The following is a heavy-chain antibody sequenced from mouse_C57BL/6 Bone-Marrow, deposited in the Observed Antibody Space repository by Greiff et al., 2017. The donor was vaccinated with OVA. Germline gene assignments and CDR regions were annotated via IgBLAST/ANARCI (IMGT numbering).Heavy chain of an antibody. D-gene: IGHD1-1*02. CDR1: GYTFTDYE. Sequence: QVQLQQSGAELVRPGASVTLSCKASGYTFTDYEMHWVKQTPVHGLEWIGAIDPETGGTAYNQKFKGKAILTADKSSSTAYMELRSLSSEDAAVYYGTTGWDWYFGVWGTGTTVTVAS. CDR2: IDPETGGT. V-gene: IGHV1-15*01. J-gene: IGHJ1*03. CDR3: TTGWDWYFGV.